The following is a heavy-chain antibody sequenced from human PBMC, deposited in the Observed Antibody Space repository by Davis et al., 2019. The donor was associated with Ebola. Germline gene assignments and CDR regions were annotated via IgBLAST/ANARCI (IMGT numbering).Heavy chain of an antibody. V-gene: IGHV1-2*02. CDR3: GRDHHYYDGSGPTTDEL. D-gene: IGHD3-22*01. J-gene: IGHJ4*02. CDR1: GYSVTGYY. CDR2: INPNSGGT. Sequence: ASVKVTCKAYGYSVTGYYIHWVRQAPGQGLEWMGWINPNSGGTKYAQKFQGRVTMTRDTSISTAYMQLSRLRSDDTAVYYCGRDHHYYDGSGPTTDELWGQGTLVTVSS.